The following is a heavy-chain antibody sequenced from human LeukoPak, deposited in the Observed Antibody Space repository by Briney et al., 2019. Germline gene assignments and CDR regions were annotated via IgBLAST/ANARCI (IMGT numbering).Heavy chain of an antibody. CDR2: IYYSWST. CDR3: ARGSGYQNNWFDP. V-gene: IGHV4-59*11. CDR1: GGSISLHY. D-gene: IGHD3-22*01. Sequence: SETLSLTCTVSGGSISLHYWSWIRQPPGKVLECIGYIYYSWSTNYNPSLRSRVTISVDTSKNQFSLKLSSVTAADTAVYYCARGSGYQNNWFDPWGQGTLVTVSS. J-gene: IGHJ5*02.